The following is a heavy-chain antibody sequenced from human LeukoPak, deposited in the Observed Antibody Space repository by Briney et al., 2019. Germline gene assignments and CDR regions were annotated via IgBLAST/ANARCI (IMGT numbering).Heavy chain of an antibody. D-gene: IGHD2-15*01. Sequence: PSGTLSLTCAVSGGSISSSSWWSWVRPPPGKGLEWIGEVYHSGSTNYNPSLKSRVTISVDKSKNQFSLKLSSVTAADTAVYYCAREAVVVVALGYWGQGTLVTVRS. CDR2: VYHSGST. CDR1: GGSISSSSW. J-gene: IGHJ4*02. V-gene: IGHV4-4*02. CDR3: AREAVVVVALGY.